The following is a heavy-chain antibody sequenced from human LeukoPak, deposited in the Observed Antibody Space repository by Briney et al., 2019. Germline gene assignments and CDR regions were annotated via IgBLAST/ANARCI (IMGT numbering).Heavy chain of an antibody. CDR2: INPNSGGT. V-gene: IGHV1-2*02. CDR3: AREVEMATTSPVDF. CDR1: GYTFTGYY. J-gene: IGHJ4*02. D-gene: IGHD5-24*01. Sequence: ASVKVSCKASGYTFTGYYMHWVRQAPGQGLEWMGWINPNSGGTNYAQKFQGRVTMTRDTSISTAYMELSRLRSDDTAVYYCAREVEMATTSPVDFWGQGTLVTASS.